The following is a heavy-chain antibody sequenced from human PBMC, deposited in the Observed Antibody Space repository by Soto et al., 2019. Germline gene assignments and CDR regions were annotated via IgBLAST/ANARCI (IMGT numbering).Heavy chain of an antibody. CDR2: INPGDSET. V-gene: IGHV5-51*01. CDR3: ARHATHYDILSGYYFDY. CDR1: GYIFTSYW. D-gene: IGHD3-9*01. J-gene: IGHJ4*02. Sequence: LGESLKISCNGSGYIFTSYWIAWVRQMPGKGLEWMAIINPGDSETKYSPSFQGQVTISADKSINTVYLQWSSLKASDTAMYYCARHATHYDILSGYYFDYWGQGTQVTVSS.